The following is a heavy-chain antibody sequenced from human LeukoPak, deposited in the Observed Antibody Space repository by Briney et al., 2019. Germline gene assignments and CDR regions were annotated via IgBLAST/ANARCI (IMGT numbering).Heavy chain of an antibody. J-gene: IGHJ4*02. Sequence: PSETLSLTCTVSAGSIISHYWSWIRQPPGKGLEWIGYIYYSGSTNFNPSLKSRVTLSIDTSKSQFSLNLSSVTAADTAVYYCAREYYYDSSAYYRYFDYWGQGALVTVSS. CDR1: AGSIISHY. CDR3: AREYYYDSSAYYRYFDY. CDR2: IYYSGST. D-gene: IGHD3-22*01. V-gene: IGHV4-59*11.